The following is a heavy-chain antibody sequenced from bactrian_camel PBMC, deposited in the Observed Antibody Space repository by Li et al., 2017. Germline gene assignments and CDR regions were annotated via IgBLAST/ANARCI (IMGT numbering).Heavy chain of an antibody. CDR1: GGTAVTYH. D-gene: IGHD5*01. Sequence: QLVESGGGSVQAGGSLKLSCVSSGGTAVTYHMGWFRQAPGKQREAVAAIDSRGRTTYTESVKGRFTIRRDNNENTIYMQLHNLRTRPSITVRRTRRGMVPGQTPIMVTGARGPRSPSP. CDR2: IDSRGRT. J-gene: IGHJ6*01. CDR3: RRTRRGMVPGQTPIMVT. V-gene: IGHV3S53*01.